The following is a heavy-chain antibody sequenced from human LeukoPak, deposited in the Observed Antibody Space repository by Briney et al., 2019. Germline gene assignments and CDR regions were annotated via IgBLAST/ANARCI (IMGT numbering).Heavy chain of an antibody. CDR2: ISYDGSNK. V-gene: IGHV3-30-3*01. J-gene: IGHJ4*02. CDR3: ARCPMGDIVVVPAAPPDY. CDR1: GFTFSSYA. Sequence: PGRSLRLSCAASGFTFSSYAMQWVRAAPGKGLEWVAVISYDGSNKYYADSVKGRFTISRDNSKNTLYLQMNSLRAEDTAVYYCARCPMGDIVVVPAAPPDYWGQGTLVTVSS. D-gene: IGHD2-2*01.